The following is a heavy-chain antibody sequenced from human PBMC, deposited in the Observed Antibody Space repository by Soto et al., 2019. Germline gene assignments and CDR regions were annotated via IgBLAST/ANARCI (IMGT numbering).Heavy chain of an antibody. CDR1: GGSISSSSYY. D-gene: IGHD3-3*01. CDR2: IYYSGST. Sequence: SETLSLTCTVSGGSISSSSYYWGWIRQPPGKGLEWIGSIYYSGSTYYNPSLKSRVTISVDTSKNQFSLKLSSVTAADTAVYYCARPAEIFGVAREPTYFDYWGQGTLVTVSS. CDR3: ARPAEIFGVAREPTYFDY. V-gene: IGHV4-39*01. J-gene: IGHJ4*02.